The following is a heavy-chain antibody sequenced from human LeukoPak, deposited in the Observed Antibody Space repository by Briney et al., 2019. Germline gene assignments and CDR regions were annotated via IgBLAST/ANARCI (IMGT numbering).Heavy chain of an antibody. CDR1: GFTFSSYG. Sequence: GGSLRLSCAASGFTFSSYGMHWVRQAPGKGLEWVAVIWYDGSNKYYADSVKGRFTISRDNSKNTLYLQMNSLRAEDTAVYYCARRGITGTTSYNYFDPWGQGTLVTVSS. J-gene: IGHJ5*02. V-gene: IGHV3-33*01. D-gene: IGHD1-7*01. CDR2: IWYDGSNK. CDR3: ARRGITGTTSYNYFDP.